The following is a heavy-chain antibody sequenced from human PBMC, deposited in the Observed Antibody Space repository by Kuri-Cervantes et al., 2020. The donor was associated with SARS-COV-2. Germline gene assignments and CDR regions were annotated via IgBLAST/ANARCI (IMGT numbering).Heavy chain of an antibody. CDR2: IYYSGST. Sequence: SWVRQPPGKGLEWIGYIYYSGSTYYDPSLKSRVTISVDTSKDQFSLKLSSVTAADTAVYYCARGSVGTTGRDIDYWGQGTLVTVSS. V-gene: IGHV4-30-4*08. J-gene: IGHJ4*02. D-gene: IGHD1/OR15-1a*01. CDR3: ARGSVGTTGRDIDY.